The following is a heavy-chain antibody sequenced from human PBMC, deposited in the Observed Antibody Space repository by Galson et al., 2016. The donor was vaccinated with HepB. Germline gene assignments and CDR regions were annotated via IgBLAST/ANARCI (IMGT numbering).Heavy chain of an antibody. J-gene: IGHJ6*02. V-gene: IGHV3-30-3*01. Sequence: SLRLSCAVSGFTFRISAMHWVRQAPGKGLEWVAVISDDGSFKDYADSVKGRFTISRDNSKNTLYLQMNSLRAEDTAVYFCARGQGAVGANYYQAMDVWGQGTTVTVSS. CDR3: ARGQGAVGANYYQAMDV. CDR1: GFTFRISA. CDR2: ISDDGSFK. D-gene: IGHD1-26*01.